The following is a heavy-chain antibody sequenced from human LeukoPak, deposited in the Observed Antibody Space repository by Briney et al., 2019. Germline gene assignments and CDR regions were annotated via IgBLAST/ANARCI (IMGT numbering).Heavy chain of an antibody. Sequence: SQTLSLTCAVSGGSISSGGYSWSWIRQPPGKGLEWIGYIYHSGSTYYNPSLKSRVTISVDRSKNQFSLKLSSVTAADTAVYYCPFVSSGDAFDIWGQGTMVTVSS. J-gene: IGHJ3*02. CDR2: IYHSGST. CDR3: PFVSSGDAFDI. V-gene: IGHV4-30-2*01. CDR1: GGSISSGGYS. D-gene: IGHD2-15*01.